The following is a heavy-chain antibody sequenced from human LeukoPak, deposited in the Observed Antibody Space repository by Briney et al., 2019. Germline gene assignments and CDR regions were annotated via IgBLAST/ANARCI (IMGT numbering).Heavy chain of an antibody. D-gene: IGHD3-10*01. CDR1: GYTFTGYY. J-gene: IGHJ6*02. V-gene: IGHV1-69*10. CDR2: IIPSFGIP. Sequence: GASVKVSCKASGYTFTGYYIHWVRQAPGQGFEWVGSIIPSFGIPSYAQKFRGRATISADTSTTTAYMDLTSLRSEDTAVYYCARDFWGTMFRGASMDVWGQGTRVTVSS. CDR3: ARDFWGTMFRGASMDV.